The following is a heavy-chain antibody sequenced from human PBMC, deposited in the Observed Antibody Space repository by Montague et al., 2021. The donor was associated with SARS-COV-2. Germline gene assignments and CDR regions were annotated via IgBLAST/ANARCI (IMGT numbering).Heavy chain of an antibody. CDR3: ARDLTYGSGRSYYYGMDV. Sequence: SLRLSCAASGFTVSSNYMSWVRQAPGKGLEWVSVIYSGGSTYYADSVKGRFTISRHNSKNTLYLQMNSLRAEDTAVYYCARDLTYGSGRSYYYGMDVWGQGTTVTVSS. J-gene: IGHJ6*02. V-gene: IGHV3-53*04. CDR2: IYSGGST. CDR1: GFTVSSNY. D-gene: IGHD3-10*01.